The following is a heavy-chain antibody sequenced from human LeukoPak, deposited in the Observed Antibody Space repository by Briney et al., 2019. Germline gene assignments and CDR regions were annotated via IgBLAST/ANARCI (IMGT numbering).Heavy chain of an antibody. V-gene: IGHV3-30-3*01. D-gene: IGHD6-19*01. CDR1: GFTFSSYA. CDR3: ARTGYSSGWYAVYYYYYGMDV. CDR2: ISYDGSNK. Sequence: GGSLRLSCAASGFTFSSYAMHWVRQAPGKGLEWVAVISYDGSNKYYADSVKGRFTISRDNSKNTLYLQMNSLRAEDTAAYYCARTGYSSGWYAVYYYYYGMDVWGQGTTVTVSS. J-gene: IGHJ6*02.